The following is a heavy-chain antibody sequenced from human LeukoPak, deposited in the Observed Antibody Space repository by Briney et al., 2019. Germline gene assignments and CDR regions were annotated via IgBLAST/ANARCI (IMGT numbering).Heavy chain of an antibody. D-gene: IGHD5-18*01. CDR3: ARTRNVGTASEFWY. Sequence: ASVKVSCKASGYTFTSYGISWVRQAPGQGLEWMGWISAYNGNTNYAQKLQGRVTMTTDTSTSTAYMELRSLRSDDTAVYYCARTRNVGTASEFWYWGQGTLVTVSS. V-gene: IGHV1-18*01. CDR2: ISAYNGNT. CDR1: GYTFTSYG. J-gene: IGHJ4*02.